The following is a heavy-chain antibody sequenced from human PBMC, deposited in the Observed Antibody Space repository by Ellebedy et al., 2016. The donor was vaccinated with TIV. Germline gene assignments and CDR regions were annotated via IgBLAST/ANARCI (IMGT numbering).Heavy chain of an antibody. V-gene: IGHV4-59*01. Sequence: SETLSLTXTVSGGSISTYYWNWIRQPPGKGLEWIGYISDSGSATYNPSLESRATISVDTSNNHFSLKLKSVTAADTAVYYCARLGGPYSSSWYGDYWGQGTLVTVSS. CDR1: GGSISTYY. CDR3: ARLGGPYSSSWYGDY. D-gene: IGHD6-13*01. J-gene: IGHJ4*02. CDR2: ISDSGSA.